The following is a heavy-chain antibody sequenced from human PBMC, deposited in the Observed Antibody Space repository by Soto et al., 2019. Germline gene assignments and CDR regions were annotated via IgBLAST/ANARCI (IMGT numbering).Heavy chain of an antibody. CDR2: ISAYNGNT. CDR3: AKQYDSSGYLDWFDP. V-gene: IGHV1-18*01. J-gene: IGHJ5*02. Sequence: ASVKVSCKASGYTFTSYGTSWVRQAPGQGLEWMGWISAYNGNTNYAQKLQGRVTMTTDTSTSTAYMELRSLRSDDTAVYYCAKQYDSSGYLDWFDPWGQGTLVTVSS. CDR1: GYTFTSYG. D-gene: IGHD3-22*01.